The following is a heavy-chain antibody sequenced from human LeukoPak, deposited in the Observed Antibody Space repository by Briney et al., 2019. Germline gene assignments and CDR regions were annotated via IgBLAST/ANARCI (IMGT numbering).Heavy chain of an antibody. J-gene: IGHJ4*02. CDR1: GYGFTSYW. CDR3: ATDRYSGYD. D-gene: IGHD5-12*01. V-gene: IGHV5-10-1*01. CDR2: IDPSDSYT. Sequence: ESLKISCKGSGYGFTSYWISWVRPMPGKGLGWMGRIDPSDSYTNYSPSFQGHVAISADKSISTAYLQWSSLKASDTAMYYCATDRYSGYDWGQGTLVTVSS.